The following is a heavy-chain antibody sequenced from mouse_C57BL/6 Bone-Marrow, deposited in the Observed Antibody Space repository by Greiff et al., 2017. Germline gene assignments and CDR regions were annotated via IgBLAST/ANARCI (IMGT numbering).Heavy chain of an antibody. CDR3: ARVPDGTTWDAMDY. J-gene: IGHJ4*01. CDR1: GYTFTSYW. D-gene: IGHD2-1*01. Sequence: QVHVKQPGAELVKPGASVKLSCKASGYTFTSYWMHWVKQRPGRGLEWIGRIDPNSGGTKYNEKFKSKATLTVDKPSSTAYMQLSSLTSEDSAVYYCARVPDGTTWDAMDYWGQGTSVTVSS. CDR2: IDPNSGGT. V-gene: IGHV1-72*01.